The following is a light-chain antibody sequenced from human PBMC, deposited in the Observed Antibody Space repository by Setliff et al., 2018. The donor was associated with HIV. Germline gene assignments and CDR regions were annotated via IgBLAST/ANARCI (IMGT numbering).Light chain of an antibody. CDR3: SSYTNSRTLV. Sequence: ALAQPASVSGSPGQSITISCTGTSSDIGDTYSVSWYQQHPGKVPKLLIYDATHRPSGVSSRFSASKSGNTASLTISGLQSEDEAGYYCSSYTNSRTLVFGTGTKVTVL. CDR1: SSDIGDTYS. CDR2: DAT. J-gene: IGLJ1*01. V-gene: IGLV2-14*03.